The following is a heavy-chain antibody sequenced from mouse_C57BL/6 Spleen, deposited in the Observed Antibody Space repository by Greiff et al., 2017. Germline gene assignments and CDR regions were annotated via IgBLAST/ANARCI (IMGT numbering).Heavy chain of an antibody. D-gene: IGHD2-3*01. V-gene: IGHV1-39*01. J-gene: IGHJ2*01. Sequence: EVKLQESGPELVKPGASVKISCKASGYSFTDYNMNWVKQSNGKSLEWIGVINPNYGTTSYNQKFKGKATLTVDQSSRTADIQHNSLTSEEAAVYYCARTYDGYYEEYWGQGTTLTVSS. CDR3: ARTYDGYYEEY. CDR2: INPNYGTT. CDR1: GYSFTDYN.